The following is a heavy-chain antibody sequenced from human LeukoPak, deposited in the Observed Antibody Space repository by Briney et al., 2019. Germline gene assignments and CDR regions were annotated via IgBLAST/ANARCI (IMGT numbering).Heavy chain of an antibody. J-gene: IGHJ6*02. CDR2: ISYDGSNK. CDR3: ARGLLSGSGWYFYNNHYGLDV. Sequence: GGSLRLSCAASGFTFSSYAIHWVRQAPGKGLEWVALISYDGSNKYYIDSVKGRFTISRDNSKNTLYMQMNSLRAEDTAVYYCARGLLSGSGWYFYNNHYGLDVWGQGTTVTVSS. D-gene: IGHD6-19*01. CDR1: GFTFSSYA. V-gene: IGHV3-30*04.